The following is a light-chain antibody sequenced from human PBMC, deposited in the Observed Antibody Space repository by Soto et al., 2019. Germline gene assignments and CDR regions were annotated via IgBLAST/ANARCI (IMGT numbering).Light chain of an antibody. CDR1: QNINTY. V-gene: IGKV1-39*01. CDR2: GAS. J-gene: IGKJ2*01. CDR3: QQSYSTLMFT. Sequence: DIPMTQSPSSLSASVGDRVTITCRASQNINTYLNWYQQKPGKAPKLLIYGASTLQGGVPSRFSGGAAGTEFTLTISGLQLDDFATYYCQQSYSTLMFTFGQGTRLEIK.